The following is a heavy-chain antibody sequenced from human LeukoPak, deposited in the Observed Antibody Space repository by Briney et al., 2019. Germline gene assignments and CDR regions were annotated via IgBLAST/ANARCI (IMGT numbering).Heavy chain of an antibody. CDR3: ARVAGDYYDSSGPFDY. V-gene: IGHV1-69*13. Sequence: ASVKVSCKASGGTFISYAISWVRQAAGQGLAWMGGIIPIFGTANYAQKFQGRVTITADESTSTAYMELSSLRSEDTAVYYCARVAGDYYDSSGPFDYWGQGTLVTVSS. J-gene: IGHJ4*02. D-gene: IGHD3-22*01. CDR1: GGTFISYA. CDR2: IIPIFGTA.